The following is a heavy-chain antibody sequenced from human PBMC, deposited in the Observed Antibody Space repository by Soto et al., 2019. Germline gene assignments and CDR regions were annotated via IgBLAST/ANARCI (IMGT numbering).Heavy chain of an antibody. J-gene: IGHJ5*02. CDR1: GFSLSTSGVG. CDR2: IYWDDDK. V-gene: IGHV2-5*02. D-gene: IGHD6-19*01. CDR3: AHSTSSGWYENWFDP. Sequence: QITLKESGPTLVKPTQTLTLTCTFSGFSLSTSGVGVGWIRQPPGKALEWLALIYWDDDKRYSPSLKIRLTITKDTSKNQVVLTMTNMDPVDTATYYCAHSTSSGWYENWFDPWGQGTLVTVSS.